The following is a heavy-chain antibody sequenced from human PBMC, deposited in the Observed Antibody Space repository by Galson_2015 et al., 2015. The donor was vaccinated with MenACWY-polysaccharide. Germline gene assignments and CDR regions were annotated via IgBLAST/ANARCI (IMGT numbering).Heavy chain of an antibody. CDR3: AKMSWAHRGGGGDY. CDR2: FSDGGGST. V-gene: IGHV3-23*01. Sequence: SLRLSCAVSGFTFTNTDMSWVRQAPGKGLEWVSSFSDGGGSTYYADSVKGRFAISRDNSKNVMYLQMNSLRAEDTAVYYCAKMSWAHRGGGGDYWGQGTLVTVSS. CDR1: GFTFTNTD. J-gene: IGHJ4*02. D-gene: IGHD3-16*01.